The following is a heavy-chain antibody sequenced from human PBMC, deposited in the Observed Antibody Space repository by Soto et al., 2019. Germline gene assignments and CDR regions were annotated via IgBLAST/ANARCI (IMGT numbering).Heavy chain of an antibody. Sequence: TGGSLRLSCAASGFTFSTYSMNWVRQAPGKGLEWVSSISSSSSYTCYADSVRGRFTMSRDNAESSLYLQMNSLRVEDTAVYYCARYGSGYDYFDYWGQGTLVTVSS. CDR2: ISSSSSYT. CDR3: ARYGSGYDYFDY. V-gene: IGHV3-21*01. D-gene: IGHD5-12*01. CDR1: GFTFSTYS. J-gene: IGHJ4*02.